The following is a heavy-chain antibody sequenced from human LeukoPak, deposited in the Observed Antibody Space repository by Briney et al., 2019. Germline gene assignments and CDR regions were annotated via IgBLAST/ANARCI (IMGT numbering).Heavy chain of an antibody. V-gene: IGHV3-7*01. CDR2: IKQDGSEK. CDR1: GFTFSSYW. J-gene: IGHJ3*02. Sequence: GGSLRLSCAASGFTFSSYWMSWVRQAPGKGLEWVANIKQDGSEKYYVDSVKGRFTISRDNAKNSLYLQMNSLRAEDTAVYYCAREDVDMVSAFDIWGQGTMVTVSS. CDR3: AREDVDMVSAFDI. D-gene: IGHD5-12*01.